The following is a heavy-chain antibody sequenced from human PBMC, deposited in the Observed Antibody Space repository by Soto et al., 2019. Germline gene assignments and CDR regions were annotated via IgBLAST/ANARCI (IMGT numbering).Heavy chain of an antibody. V-gene: IGHV1-8*01. Sequence: ASVKVSCKASGYTFTSYDINWVRQATGQGLEWMGWMNPNSGNTGYAQKFQGRVTMTRNTSISTAYMELSSLRSEDTAVYYCERDFYGPYVGSAFDTSGQATMVTVSS. CDR1: GYTFTSYD. J-gene: IGHJ3*02. CDR3: ERDFYGPYVGSAFDT. D-gene: IGHD3-3*01. CDR2: MNPNSGNT.